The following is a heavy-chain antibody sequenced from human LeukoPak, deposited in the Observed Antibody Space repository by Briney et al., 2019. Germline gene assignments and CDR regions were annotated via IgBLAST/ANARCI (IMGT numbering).Heavy chain of an antibody. CDR3: ARGSRGAAADGINWFDP. D-gene: IGHD6-13*01. V-gene: IGHV6-1*01. CDR1: GDSVSSNRVA. CDR2: TYYRSKWYF. Sequence: SQTLSLTCAISGDSVSSNRVAWNWIRQSPSRGLVWLGRTYYRSKWYFNYAPSVNTRITINQDTSKNQFSMQLKSVTPDDTAVYYSARGSRGAAADGINWFDPWGQGTLVTVSS. J-gene: IGHJ5*02.